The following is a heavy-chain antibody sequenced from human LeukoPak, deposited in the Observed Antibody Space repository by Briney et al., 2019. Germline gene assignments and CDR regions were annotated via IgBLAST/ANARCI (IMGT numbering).Heavy chain of an antibody. CDR2: INWNGGST. D-gene: IGHD6-13*01. V-gene: IGHV3-20*04. Sequence: GGSLRLSCAASGFTFDDYGMSWVRQAPRKGLEWVSGINWNGGSTGYADSVRGRFTISRDNAKNSLYLQMNSLRAEDTALYYCARDSSSWYVSEHWGQGTLVTVSS. CDR1: GFTFDDYG. CDR3: ARDSSSWYVSEH. J-gene: IGHJ1*01.